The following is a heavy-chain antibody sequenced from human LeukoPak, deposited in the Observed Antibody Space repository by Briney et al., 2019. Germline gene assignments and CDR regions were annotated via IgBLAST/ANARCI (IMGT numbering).Heavy chain of an antibody. J-gene: IGHJ6*02. V-gene: IGHV1-69*04. D-gene: IGHD3-10*01. Sequence: ASVKVSCKASGGTFSSYAISWVRQAPGQGLEWMGRVIPILGIANYAQKFQGRVTITADKSTSTAYMELSSLRSEDTAVYYCARATVVRGSNGGMDVWGQGTTVTVSS. CDR1: GGTFSSYA. CDR2: VIPILGIA. CDR3: ARATVVRGSNGGMDV.